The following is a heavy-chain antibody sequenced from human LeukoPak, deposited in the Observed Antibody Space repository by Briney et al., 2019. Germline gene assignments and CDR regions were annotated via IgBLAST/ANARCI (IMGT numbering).Heavy chain of an antibody. J-gene: IGHJ4*02. CDR1: GFTFSSYA. V-gene: IGHV3-30-3*01. CDR2: ISYDGSNK. CDR3: ARTYCSSTSCSPSDY. D-gene: IGHD2-2*01. Sequence: GGSLRLSCAASGFTFSSYAMHWVRQAPGKGLEWVAVISYDGSNKYYADSVEGRFTISRDNSKNTLYLQMNSLRAEDTAVYYCARTYCSSTSCSPSDYWGQGTLVTVSS.